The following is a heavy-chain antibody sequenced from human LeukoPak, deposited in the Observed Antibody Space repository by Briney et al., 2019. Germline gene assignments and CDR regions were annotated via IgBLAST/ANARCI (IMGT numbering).Heavy chain of an antibody. CDR2: IKSDGSRI. J-gene: IGHJ1*01. V-gene: IGHV3-74*01. D-gene: IGHD2-15*01. Sequence: GGSLRLSCAASGFTFSDYWMDWVRQAPGKGLVWVSRIKSDGSRITYADSVRGRFTISRDNAKNTLYRQMNSLRDEDTAVYYSVFLLPGHWGQGTLVTVSS. CDR3: VFLLPGH. CDR1: GFTFSDYW.